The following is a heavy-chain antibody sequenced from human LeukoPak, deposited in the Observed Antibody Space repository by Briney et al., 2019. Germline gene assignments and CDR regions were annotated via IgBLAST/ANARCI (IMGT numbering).Heavy chain of an antibody. CDR3: ARGGGLDV. CDR2: ISSGSSYM. V-gene: IGHV3-21*04. J-gene: IGHJ6*02. CDR1: GFTFSSYT. D-gene: IGHD3-16*01. Sequence: GSLRLSCEASGFTFSSYTIHWVRQAPGKGLEWVSTISSGSSYMYYADSVKGRFTISRDNAKNSLFLQMSNLRAEDTAVYFCARGGGLDVWGQGATVTVSS.